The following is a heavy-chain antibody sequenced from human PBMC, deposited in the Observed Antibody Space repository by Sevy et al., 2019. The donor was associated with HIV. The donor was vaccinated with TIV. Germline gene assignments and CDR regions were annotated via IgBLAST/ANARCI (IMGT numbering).Heavy chain of an antibody. D-gene: IGHD6-6*01. J-gene: IGHJ4*02. CDR2: ISYDGSNK. Sequence: GGSLRLSCAASGFTFSSYGMQWVRQAPGKGLEWVAVISYDGSNKYYADSVKGRFTISRDNSKNTLYLQMNSLRAEDTAVYYCAKSGRGVAARPTPFDYWGQGTLVTVS. CDR3: AKSGRGVAARPTPFDY. CDR1: GFTFSSYG. V-gene: IGHV3-30*18.